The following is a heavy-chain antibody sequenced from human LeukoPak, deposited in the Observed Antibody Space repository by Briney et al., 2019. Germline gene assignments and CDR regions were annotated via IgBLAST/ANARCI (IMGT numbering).Heavy chain of an antibody. CDR2: INPNSGGT. CDR1: GYTFSNFG. J-gene: IGHJ4*02. D-gene: IGHD3-10*01. V-gene: IGHV1-2*02. CDR3: ARGDGSGRYCIEY. Sequence: ASVKVSCKASGYTFSNFGINWVRQAPGQGLEWMGWINPNSGGTNYAQRFQGRVTMTRDTSISTVYMELSRLTSDDTAVYYCARGDGSGRYCIEYWGQGTLVAVAS.